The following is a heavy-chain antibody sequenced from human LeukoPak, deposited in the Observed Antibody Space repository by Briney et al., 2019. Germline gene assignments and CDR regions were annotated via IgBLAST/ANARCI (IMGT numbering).Heavy chain of an antibody. CDR1: GFTFSSYG. CDR3: ARDRASSGWYRNWFDP. Sequence: GRSLRLSCAASGFTFSSYGMHWVRQAPGKGLEWVAVIWYDGSNKYYADSVKGRFTISRDNSKNTLYLQMNSLRAEDTAVYYCARDRASSGWYRNWFDPWGQGTLVTVSS. J-gene: IGHJ5*02. V-gene: IGHV3-33*01. D-gene: IGHD6-19*01. CDR2: IWYDGSNK.